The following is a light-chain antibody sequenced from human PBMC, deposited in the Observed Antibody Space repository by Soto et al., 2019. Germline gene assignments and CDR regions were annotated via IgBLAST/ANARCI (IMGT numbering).Light chain of an antibody. CDR3: QKYSSVPV. Sequence: DIQMTQSPTSLSASVGDRVTITCRASQDIRNFVAWYQQKPGKAPKLLIYAASTLQSGVPSRFSGSASVTDFTLTINSLQPEDDETYSCQKYSSVPVFGPGTKVEIK. V-gene: IGKV1-27*01. J-gene: IGKJ3*01. CDR1: QDIRNF. CDR2: AAS.